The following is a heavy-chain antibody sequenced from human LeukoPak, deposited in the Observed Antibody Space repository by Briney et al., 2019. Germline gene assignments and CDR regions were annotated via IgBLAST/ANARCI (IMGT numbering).Heavy chain of an antibody. V-gene: IGHV3-7*01. Sequence: RPGGSLRLSCAASGFTFSLYWMSWVRQAPGKGLEWVANIKQDGSGKYHVDSVKGRFTISRDNAKNSLYLLMNRLRAEDTAVYYCARVRVYSGKTGYFDYWGQGTLVTVSS. CDR2: IKQDGSGK. CDR3: ARVRVYSGKTGYFDY. D-gene: IGHD5-12*01. CDR1: GFTFSLYW. J-gene: IGHJ4*02.